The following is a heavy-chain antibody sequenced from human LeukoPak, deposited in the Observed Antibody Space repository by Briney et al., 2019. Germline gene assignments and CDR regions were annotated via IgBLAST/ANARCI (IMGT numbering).Heavy chain of an antibody. J-gene: IGHJ6*03. CDR2: LSGSGGSR. Sequence: PGGTLRLSCAASGFTFSSYGMSWVRQAPGKGPEWVSGLSGSGGSRYYADSVKGRFTISRDNSKNTLYLQMNSLRAEDTAVYYCARDRAAASYYYMDVWGKGTTVTISS. V-gene: IGHV3-23*01. D-gene: IGHD6-13*01. CDR3: ARDRAAASYYYMDV. CDR1: GFTFSSYG.